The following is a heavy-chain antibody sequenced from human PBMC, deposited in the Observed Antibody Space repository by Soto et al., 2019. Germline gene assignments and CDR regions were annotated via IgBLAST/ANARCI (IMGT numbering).Heavy chain of an antibody. CDR3: ARAEVGWNYEGDYFDY. CDR1: GFTFSSYG. CDR2: IWYDGSNK. J-gene: IGHJ4*02. D-gene: IGHD1-7*01. Sequence: GGSLRLSCAASGFTFSSYGMHWVRQAPGKGLEWVAVIWYDGSNKYYADSVKGRFTISRDNSKNTLYLQMNSLRAEDTAVYYCARAEVGWNYEGDYFDYWGQGTLVTVSS. V-gene: IGHV3-33*01.